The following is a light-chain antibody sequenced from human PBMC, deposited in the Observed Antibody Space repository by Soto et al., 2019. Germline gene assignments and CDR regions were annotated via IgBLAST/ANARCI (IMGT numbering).Light chain of an antibody. Sequence: DIQMTQSPTSLSASVRDRVTITCRASQDIRNFVAWYQQKPVKAPKLLIYAASTLQSGVPSRFSGSGSGTDFTLTLNSLHPEDVATYSCQKYSSVPVFGPGTKGEIK. V-gene: IGKV1-27*01. CDR2: AAS. CDR1: QDIRNF. J-gene: IGKJ3*01. CDR3: QKYSSVPV.